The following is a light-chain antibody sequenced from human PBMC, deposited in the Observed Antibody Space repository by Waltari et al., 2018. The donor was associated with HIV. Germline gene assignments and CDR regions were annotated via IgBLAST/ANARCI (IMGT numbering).Light chain of an antibody. J-gene: IGLJ1*01. Sequence: SSELTQDPDVSVALGQTLKITCQGDSLSSYYANRYQQKQGQAPVLVLHGKNSRPSGVPDRFSGSTSGSTASLTITGAQAEDEAVYHCHSRDSSGYSYVFGNGTQVTVL. CDR2: GKN. CDR1: SLSSYY. V-gene: IGLV3-19*01. CDR3: HSRDSSGYSYV.